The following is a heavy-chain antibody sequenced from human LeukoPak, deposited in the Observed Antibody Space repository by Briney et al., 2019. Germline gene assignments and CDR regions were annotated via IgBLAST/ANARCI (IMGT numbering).Heavy chain of an antibody. CDR1: GFTFDDYA. J-gene: IGHJ4*02. CDR3: TKEETKYTFGNAFDY. V-gene: IGHV3-9*01. D-gene: IGHD4-23*01. CDR2: IYWNSGII. Sequence: GRSLRLSCAASGFTFDDYAMRWVRQAPGQGLEWVSSIYWNSGIITYADSVRGRFTISRDNADNSLFLQMDSLRPEDTALYYCTKEETKYTFGNAFDYWGQGTLVTVSS.